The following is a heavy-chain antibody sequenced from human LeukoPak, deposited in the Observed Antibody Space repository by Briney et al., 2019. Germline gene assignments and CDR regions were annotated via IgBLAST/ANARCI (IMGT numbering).Heavy chain of an antibody. CDR1: GGSISSYY. CDR3: ARAKEYQLLFDY. Sequence: SETLSLTCTVSGGSISSYYWSWIRQPPGKGLEWIGYIYYSGSTNYNPSLKSRVTISVDTSKNQFSLKLSSVTAADTAVYYCARAKEYQLLFDYWGQGTLVTVSS. CDR2: IYYSGST. V-gene: IGHV4-59*01. D-gene: IGHD2-2*01. J-gene: IGHJ4*02.